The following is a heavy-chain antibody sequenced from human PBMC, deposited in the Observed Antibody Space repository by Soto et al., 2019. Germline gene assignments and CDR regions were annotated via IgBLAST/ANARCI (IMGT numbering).Heavy chain of an antibody. D-gene: IGHD6-13*01. CDR1: VGSISGYY. CDR2: IFTSGNS. J-gene: IGHJ5*02. Sequence: QVQLQESGPGLVKASETLSLTCSVSVGSISGYYWSWIRQTPGKGLEWIGYIFTSGNSNYNPSLKSRGTISLDTSTKQVSLQLRSVTAADTAVYYCAKLIAGGGANWLDPWGQGTLVTVSS. V-gene: IGHV4-4*08. CDR3: AKLIAGGGANWLDP.